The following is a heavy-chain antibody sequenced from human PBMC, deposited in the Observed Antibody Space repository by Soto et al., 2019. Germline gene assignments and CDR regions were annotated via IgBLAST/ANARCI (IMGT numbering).Heavy chain of an antibody. D-gene: IGHD3-16*01. V-gene: IGHV3-30-3*01. Sequence: QVQLVESGGGVVQPGRSLRLSGAASGFTFSSYAMHWVRRAPGKGLGWMAVMSYDGSNKYYADSVKGRFTISRDNSKNTLYLQMNSLRPEDTALYYCARDGGAYWGQGTLVIVSS. CDR1: GFTFSSYA. CDR3: ARDGGAY. J-gene: IGHJ4*02. CDR2: MSYDGSNK.